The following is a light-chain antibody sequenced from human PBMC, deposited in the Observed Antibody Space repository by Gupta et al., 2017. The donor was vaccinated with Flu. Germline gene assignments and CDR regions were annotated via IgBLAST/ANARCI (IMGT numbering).Light chain of an antibody. V-gene: IGKV3-20*01. J-gene: IGKJ2*02. CDR1: QSVSSSY. CDR3: QQYGSSPGT. Sequence: ERATLSCRASQSVSSSYLAWYQQKPGQAPRLLIYGASSRATGSPDRFSGSGSGTDFTLTISRREPEDFAVYYCQQYGSSPGTFGQGTKLEIK. CDR2: GAS.